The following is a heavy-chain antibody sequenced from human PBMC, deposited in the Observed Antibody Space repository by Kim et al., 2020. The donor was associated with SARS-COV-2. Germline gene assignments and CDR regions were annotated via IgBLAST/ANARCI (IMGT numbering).Heavy chain of an antibody. CDR3: ARPGYSSGFSQTEDAFDI. CDR2: IYYSGST. V-gene: IGHV4-39*01. Sequence: SETLSLTCTVSGGSISSSSYYWGWIRQPPGKGLEWIGSIYYSGSTYYNPSLKSRVTISVDTSKNQFSLKLSSVTAADTAVYYCARPGYSSGFSQTEDAFDIWGQGTMVTVSS. J-gene: IGHJ3*02. D-gene: IGHD6-19*01. CDR1: GGSISSSSYY.